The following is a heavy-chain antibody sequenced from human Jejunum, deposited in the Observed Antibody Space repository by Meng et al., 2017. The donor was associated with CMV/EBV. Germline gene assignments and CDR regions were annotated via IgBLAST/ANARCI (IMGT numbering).Heavy chain of an antibody. D-gene: IGHD6-19*01. CDR3: ARGTYSSGWSRYYFDY. J-gene: IGHJ4*02. V-gene: IGHV4-34*01. Sequence: GGSLSGYYWSWIRQSPGKGLEWIGEINHRGSANYNPSLKSRVTTSANNSKNQVSLKLSSVTAAATAVYYCARGTYSSGWSRYYFDYWGQGTLVTVSS. CDR1: GGSLSGYY. CDR2: INHRGSA.